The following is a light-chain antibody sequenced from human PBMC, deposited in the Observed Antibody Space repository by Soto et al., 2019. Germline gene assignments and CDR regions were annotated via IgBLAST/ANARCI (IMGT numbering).Light chain of an antibody. CDR1: QSVSSN. V-gene: IGKV3-15*01. J-gene: IGKJ1*01. Sequence: DILMTQSPATLSVSPGERATLSSRARQSVSSNLAWYQQKPGQAPSLLIYGASTRATGNPARFSGSGSGTEVTLTISSLQSEDFAVYYCQQYNNWPWTFGQGTNVEIK. CDR2: GAS. CDR3: QQYNNWPWT.